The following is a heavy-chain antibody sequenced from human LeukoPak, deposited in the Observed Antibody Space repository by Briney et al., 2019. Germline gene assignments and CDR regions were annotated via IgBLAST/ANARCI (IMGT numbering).Heavy chain of an antibody. D-gene: IGHD5-18*01. J-gene: IGHJ4*02. CDR1: RFTFSSYT. V-gene: IGHV3-30*04. CDR2: ISYDGSNR. Sequence: GGSLRLSCAASRFTFSSYTMHWVRQAPGKGLEWVAVISYDGSNRYYADSEKGRFTISRDNSKNTLYLQMNSLRAEDTAVYSCAREGIGSRAGGYYYGLVYWGQGTLVTVSS. CDR3: AREGIGSRAGGYYYGLVY.